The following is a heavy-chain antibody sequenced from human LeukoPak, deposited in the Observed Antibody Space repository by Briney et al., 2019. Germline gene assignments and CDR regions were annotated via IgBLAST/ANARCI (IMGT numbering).Heavy chain of an antibody. V-gene: IGHV5-51*01. J-gene: IGHJ4*02. CDR3: ARLGLTTVVTPYY. D-gene: IGHD4-23*01. Sequence: GEPLKISCKGSGYSFTSYWIGWVRQMPGKGLEWMGIIYPGDSDTRYSPSFQGQATISADKSISTAYLQWSSLKASDTAMYYCARLGLTTVVTPYYWGQGTLVTVSS. CDR2: IYPGDSDT. CDR1: GYSFTSYW.